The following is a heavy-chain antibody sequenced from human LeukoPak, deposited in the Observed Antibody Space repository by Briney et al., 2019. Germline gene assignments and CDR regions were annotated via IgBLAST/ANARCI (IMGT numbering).Heavy chain of an antibody. CDR1: GFCFDDYT. Sequence: GRSLRLSCSASGFCFDDYTMHWVRQAPGKGLEWVSSIFWDSSRVAYADSVKGRFTISRDNAKNSLYLQMNSLRDEDMALYYCARVQYSRLSKGAFDLWGQGTMVIVSS. D-gene: IGHD6-6*01. CDR2: IFWDSSRV. CDR3: ARVQYSRLSKGAFDL. V-gene: IGHV3-9*03. J-gene: IGHJ3*01.